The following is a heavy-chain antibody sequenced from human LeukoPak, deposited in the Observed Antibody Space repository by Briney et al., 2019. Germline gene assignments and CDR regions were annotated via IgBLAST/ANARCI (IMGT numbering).Heavy chain of an antibody. Sequence: GGSLRLSCAASGFTFSTYWMHWVRHAPGKGLVWVSRFHSDGGSTSYADSVMGRFTISRDNAKNTLYLQMNSLRAEDTAVCYCASGYSSDYGGNTYWGQGTLVTVSS. CDR3: ASGYSSDYGGNTY. D-gene: IGHD4-23*01. J-gene: IGHJ4*02. CDR2: FHSDGGST. CDR1: GFTFSTYW. V-gene: IGHV3-74*01.